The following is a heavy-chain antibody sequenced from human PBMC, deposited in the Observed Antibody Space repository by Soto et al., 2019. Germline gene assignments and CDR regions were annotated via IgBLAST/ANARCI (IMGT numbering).Heavy chain of an antibody. D-gene: IGHD1-26*01. CDR1: GGTFSSYA. Sequence: QVQLVQSGAEVKKPGSSVKVSCKASGGTFSSYAINWVRQAPGQGLEWMGVIIPIFGTANYAQKFQGRVTITADEYTSTAYRELSRLRSEDTAVYYCARDGGRHAGGIDYWGQGPRVTVSS. CDR2: IIPIFGTA. V-gene: IGHV1-69*01. J-gene: IGHJ4*02. CDR3: ARDGGRHAGGIDY.